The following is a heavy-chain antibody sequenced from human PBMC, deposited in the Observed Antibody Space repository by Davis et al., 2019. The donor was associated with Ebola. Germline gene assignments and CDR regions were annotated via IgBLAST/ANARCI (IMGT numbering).Heavy chain of an antibody. Sequence: PGGSLRLSCAASRFTFSNYWTHWVRQPPGKGLVWVSCINSDGSSTRYTDSVKGRFTISRDNGKNTLYLQMNSLRAEDTAVYYCTRDCCGEAFDYWGQGTLVNVSS. CDR1: RFTFSNYW. D-gene: IGHD2-21*01. J-gene: IGHJ4*02. CDR3: TRDCCGEAFDY. V-gene: IGHV3-74*01. CDR2: INSDGSST.